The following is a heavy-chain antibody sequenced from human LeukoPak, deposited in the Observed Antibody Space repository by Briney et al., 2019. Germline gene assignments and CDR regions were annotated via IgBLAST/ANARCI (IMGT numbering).Heavy chain of an antibody. CDR1: GFTFSSYG. J-gene: IGHJ6*02. Sequence: PGEPLRLSCAASGFTFSSYGMHWVRQAPGKGPEWVSLISYDGSNKYYADSVKGRFTIYRDNSKNTLYLQMNSLRAEDTAVYYCEKGYYDFWSGYYMPGGMDVWGQGTTVTVSS. D-gene: IGHD3-3*01. CDR2: ISYDGSNK. CDR3: EKGYYDFWSGYYMPGGMDV. V-gene: IGHV3-30*18.